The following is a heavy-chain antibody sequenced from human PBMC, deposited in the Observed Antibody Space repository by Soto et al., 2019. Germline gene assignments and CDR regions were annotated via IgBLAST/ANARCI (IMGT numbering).Heavy chain of an antibody. V-gene: IGHV1-46*01. D-gene: IGHD1-26*01. Sequence: QAQLVQSGAEVKKPGASANISCKASGYTFTRYNIHWVLQAPGQGLEWMGLIDTRGGSTEYTQRFQRRVTMTRDPSTGTVYMELSSLGFEYTAVYYCARALTRDLLRGSFDIWCQGTMVTVSS. CDR1: GYTFTRYN. CDR3: ARALTRDLLRGSFDI. J-gene: IGHJ3*02. CDR2: IDTRGGST.